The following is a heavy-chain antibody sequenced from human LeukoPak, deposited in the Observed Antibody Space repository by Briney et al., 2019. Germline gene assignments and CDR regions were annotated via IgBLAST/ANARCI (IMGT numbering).Heavy chain of an antibody. V-gene: IGHV4-59*01. J-gene: IGHJ4*02. CDR2: IYYSGST. Sequence: PSETLSLTCTVSGGSISSYYWSWIRQPPGKGLEWIGYIYYSGSTNYNPSLKSRVTISVDTSKNQFSLKLSSVTAADTAVYYCARAVYGSGSYCYFDYWGQGTLVTVPS. CDR1: GGSISSYY. CDR3: ARAVYGSGSYCYFDY. D-gene: IGHD3-10*01.